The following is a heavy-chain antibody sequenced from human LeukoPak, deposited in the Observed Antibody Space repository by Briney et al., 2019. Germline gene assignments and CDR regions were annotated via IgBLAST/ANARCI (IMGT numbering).Heavy chain of an antibody. CDR1: GGTFSSNA. CDR3: ARDPPRSWELPTGHYYYGMDV. CDR2: IIPIFGTA. Sequence: SVKVSCKASGGTFSSNAISWVRQAPGQGLEWMGGIIPIFGTANYAQKFQGRVTITADESTSTAYMELSSLRSEDTAVYYCARDPPRSWELPTGHYYYGMDVWGQGTTVTVSS. D-gene: IGHD1-26*01. J-gene: IGHJ6*02. V-gene: IGHV1-69*13.